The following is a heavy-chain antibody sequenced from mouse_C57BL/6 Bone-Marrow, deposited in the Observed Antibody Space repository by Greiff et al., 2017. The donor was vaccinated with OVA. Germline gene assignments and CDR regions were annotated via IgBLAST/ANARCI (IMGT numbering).Heavy chain of an antibody. Sequence: QVQLKESGAELVKPGASVKISCKASGYAFSSYWMNWVKQRPGKGLEWIGQIYPGDGDTNYHGKFTGKATLTADKSSSTAYMQLSSLTSEDSAVYFCAREGIYYDYPYYFDYWGQGTTLTVSS. CDR2: IYPGDGDT. CDR1: GYAFSSYW. V-gene: IGHV1-80*01. D-gene: IGHD2-4*01. J-gene: IGHJ2*01. CDR3: AREGIYYDYPYYFDY.